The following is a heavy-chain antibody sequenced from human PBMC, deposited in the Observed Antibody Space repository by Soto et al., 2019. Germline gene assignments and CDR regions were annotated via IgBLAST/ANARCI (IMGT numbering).Heavy chain of an antibody. CDR3: ARGKYSYGYLDYYYYCMDF. CDR1: GGSISSGGYY. J-gene: IGHJ6*02. V-gene: IGHV4-31*03. CDR2: IYYSGST. Sequence: SETLSLTCTVSGGSISSGGYYWSWIRQHPGKGLEWIGYIYYSGSTYYNPSLKSRVTISVDTSKNQFSLKLSSVTAADTAVYYCARGKYSYGYLDYYYYCMDFWGQGTTVTVSS. D-gene: IGHD5-18*01.